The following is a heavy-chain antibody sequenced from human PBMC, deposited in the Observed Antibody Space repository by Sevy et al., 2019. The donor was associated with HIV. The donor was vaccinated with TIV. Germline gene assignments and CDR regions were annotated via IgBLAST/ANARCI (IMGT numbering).Heavy chain of an antibody. V-gene: IGHV3-33*01. Sequence: GGSLRLSCAASGFTFSSYGMHWVRQAPGKGLEWVAVIWYDGSNKYYADSVKGRFTISRDNSKNTLYLQMNSLRAEDTAVYYCARDDDSTIHYYYYYGMDVWGQGTTVTVSS. CDR3: ARDDDSTIHYYYYYGMDV. J-gene: IGHJ6*02. CDR1: GFTFSSYG. D-gene: IGHD3-22*01. CDR2: IWYDGSNK.